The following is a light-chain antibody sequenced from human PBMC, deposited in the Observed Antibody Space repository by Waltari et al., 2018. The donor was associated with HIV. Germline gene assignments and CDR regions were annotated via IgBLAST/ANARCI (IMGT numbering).Light chain of an antibody. CDR3: MQALQTPT. V-gene: IGKV2-28*01. Sequence: DIVMNQSPLSLAVTPGEPASIPCSSSQSLLHSNGYNYLDWYLQKPGQSPQLLIYLGSNRASGVPDRFSGSGSGTDFTLKISRVEAEDVGVYYCMQALQTPTFGQGTKLEIK. CDR2: LGS. J-gene: IGKJ2*01. CDR1: QSLLHSNGYNY.